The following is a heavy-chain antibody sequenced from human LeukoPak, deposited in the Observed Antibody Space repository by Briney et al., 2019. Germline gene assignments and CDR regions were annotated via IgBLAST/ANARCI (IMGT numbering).Heavy chain of an antibody. V-gene: IGHV1-2*02. CDR1: GYIFTGYY. CDR2: INPNSRVT. Sequence: ASVKVSCKASGYIFTGYYMHWVRQAPGQGLEWMGWINPNSRVTNYAQKFQGRVTMTRDTSISTAYMELSRLRSDDTAVYYCAREVPRGSSGCFDPWGQGTLVTVSS. D-gene: IGHD6-19*01. CDR3: AREVPRGSSGCFDP. J-gene: IGHJ5*02.